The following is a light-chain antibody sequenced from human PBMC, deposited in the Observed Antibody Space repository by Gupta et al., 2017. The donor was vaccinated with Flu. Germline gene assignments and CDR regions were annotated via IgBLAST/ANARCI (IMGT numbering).Light chain of an antibody. Sequence: QSALTQPASVSGSPGQSITISCSGTSSDVGGYNSVSWYQQHPGKAPKLLIYDVSSRPSGVSVRFSGSKSGNTASLTISGLQAEDETDYYCCSYTSGNTFYVFGTGTKVTVL. CDR3: CSYTSGNTFYV. CDR1: SSDVGGYNS. J-gene: IGLJ1*01. V-gene: IGLV2-14*03. CDR2: DVS.